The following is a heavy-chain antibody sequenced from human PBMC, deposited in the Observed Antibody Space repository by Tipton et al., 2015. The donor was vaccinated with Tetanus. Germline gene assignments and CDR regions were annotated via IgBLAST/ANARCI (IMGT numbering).Heavy chain of an antibody. D-gene: IGHD3-10*01. V-gene: IGHV4-30-4*01. CDR3: ARHRGWELTRHFDY. CDR2: INYSGST. Sequence: TLSLTCTVSGGSVRSGAYHLSWIRQHPGKALEWIGYINYSGSTSYNPSLKNRATIFVDTSKNQFSLKLTSVTATDTAVYYCARHRGWELTRHFDYWSQGTRVTVSS. CDR1: GGSVRSGAYH. J-gene: IGHJ4*02.